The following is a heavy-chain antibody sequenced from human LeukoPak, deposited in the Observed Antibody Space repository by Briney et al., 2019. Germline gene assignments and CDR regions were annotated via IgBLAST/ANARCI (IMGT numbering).Heavy chain of an antibody. CDR3: AKAGGITMIVVVI. Sequence: GGSLRLSCAASGFTFSSYAMSWVRQAPGKGLEWVSAISGSGGSTYYADSVKGRFTSRDNSKNTLYLQMNSLRAEDTAVYYCAKAGGITMIVVVIWGQGTLVTVSS. V-gene: IGHV3-23*01. D-gene: IGHD3-22*01. CDR1: GFTFSSYA. CDR2: ISGSGGST. J-gene: IGHJ4*02.